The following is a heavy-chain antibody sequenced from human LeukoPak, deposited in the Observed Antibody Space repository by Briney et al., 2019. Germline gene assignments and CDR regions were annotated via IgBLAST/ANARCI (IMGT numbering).Heavy chain of an antibody. V-gene: IGHV3-48*03. D-gene: IGHD3-10*02. CDR1: GLNFNIYE. CDR2: ISSSGSII. CDR3: AELGSTMIGGD. Sequence: GGSLRLSCAASGLNFNIYEMNWVRQAPGKGLEGVSYISSSGSIILYADSVKGRFTISRDNAKNSVYLQMNSLRAGDTAVYYCAELGSTMIGGDWGQGTTVTISS. J-gene: IGHJ6*02.